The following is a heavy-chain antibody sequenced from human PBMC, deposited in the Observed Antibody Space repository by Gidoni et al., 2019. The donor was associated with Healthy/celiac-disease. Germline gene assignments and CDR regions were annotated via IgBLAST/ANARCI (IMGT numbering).Heavy chain of an antibody. D-gene: IGHD6-19*01. CDR2: ISGSGGSK. J-gene: IGHJ4*02. V-gene: IGHV3-23*01. CDR1: GFPFSSYA. Sequence: EVQLLESGGGLVQPGGSLRLSCAASGFPFSSYAMSWVRQAPGKGLEWVSAISGSGGSKYNEDSVKGRLTKTKEKSKNTLYLQMNSLRAEETAVYYWAKDESESSGSFDYWGQGTLVTVSS. CDR3: AKDESESSGSFDY.